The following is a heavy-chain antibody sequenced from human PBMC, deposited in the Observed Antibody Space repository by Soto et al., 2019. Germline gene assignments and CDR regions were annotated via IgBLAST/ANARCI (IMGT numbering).Heavy chain of an antibody. CDR3: ARDYCSGTPCYEFDY. D-gene: IGHD2-2*01. CDR2: IYPDDSDT. V-gene: IGHV5-51*01. Sequence: PGESLKISCKGSGYRFTNYWIGWVRQMPGKGLEWMGIIYPDDSDTRYSPSFQGQVTISANKSINTAYLQWSSLKASDTAMYYCARDYCSGTPCYEFDYWGQGTQVTVSS. J-gene: IGHJ4*02. CDR1: GYRFTNYW.